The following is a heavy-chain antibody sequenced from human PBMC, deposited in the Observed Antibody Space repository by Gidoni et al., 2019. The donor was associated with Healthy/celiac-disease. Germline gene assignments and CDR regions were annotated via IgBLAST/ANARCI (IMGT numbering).Heavy chain of an antibody. V-gene: IGHV1-46*01. J-gene: IGHJ4*02. Sequence: QVQLVQSGAELKKPGASVKVSCTASGYTFTSYYMHWVRQAPGPGLEWMGIINPSGGSTSYAQKFQGRVTMTRDTSTSTVYMELSSLRSEDTAVYYCARDLSTYSSGYYYDYWGQGTLVTVSS. CDR2: INPSGGST. CDR1: GYTFTSYY. CDR3: ARDLSTYSSGYYYDY. D-gene: IGHD3-22*01.